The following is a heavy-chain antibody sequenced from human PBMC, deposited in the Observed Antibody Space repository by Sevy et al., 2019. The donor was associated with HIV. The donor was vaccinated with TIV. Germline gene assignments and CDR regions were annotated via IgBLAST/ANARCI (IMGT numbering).Heavy chain of an antibody. CDR1: GGSISSSNW. Sequence: SETLSLTCAVSGGSISSSNWWSWVRQPPRKGLEWIGEIYHSGSTNYNPSLKSRVTISVDKSKNQFSLKLSSVTAADTAVYYCARALPRGDGDYDYYYYYGMDVWGQGTTVTVSS. CDR3: ARALPRGDGDYDYYYYYGMDV. D-gene: IGHD4-17*01. V-gene: IGHV4-4*02. J-gene: IGHJ6*02. CDR2: IYHSGST.